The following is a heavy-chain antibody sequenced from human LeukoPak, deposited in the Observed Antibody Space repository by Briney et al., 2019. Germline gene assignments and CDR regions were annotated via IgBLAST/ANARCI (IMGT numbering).Heavy chain of an antibody. Sequence: SETLSLTCAVYGGSFSGYYWSWIRQPPGKGLEWIGEINHSGSTNYNPSLKSRVTILLHTSKNHFSLNLSSVTAADMAVYYCARRPRGVIIKSWFDSWGQGTLVTVSS. V-gene: IGHV4-34*01. J-gene: IGHJ5*01. CDR3: ARRPRGVIIKSWFDS. D-gene: IGHD3-10*01. CDR2: INHSGST. CDR1: GGSFSGYY.